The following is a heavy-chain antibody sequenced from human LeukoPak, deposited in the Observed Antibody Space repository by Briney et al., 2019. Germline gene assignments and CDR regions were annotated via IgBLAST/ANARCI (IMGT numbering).Heavy chain of an antibody. V-gene: IGHV1-8*02. D-gene: IGHD6-19*01. CDR1: GYTFTSYD. J-gene: IGHJ5*02. CDR2: MNPNSGNT. Sequence: ASVKVSCKASGYTFTSYDINWVRQATGQGLEWMGWMNPNSGNTGYAQKFQGRVTMTTDTSTSTAYMELRSLRSDDTAVYYCARIIAVAGNNWFDPWGQGTLVTVSS. CDR3: ARIIAVAGNNWFDP.